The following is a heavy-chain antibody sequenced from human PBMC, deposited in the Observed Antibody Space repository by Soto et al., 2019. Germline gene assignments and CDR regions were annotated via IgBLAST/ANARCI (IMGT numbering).Heavy chain of an antibody. CDR3: AKGANHYYGPFDP. CDR1: GFTFSSFG. D-gene: IGHD3-10*01. CDR2: ISSSGATT. J-gene: IGHJ5*02. Sequence: GGSLRLSCAASGFTFSSFGMHWVRQAPGKGLEWVSTISSSGATTYYADSVKGRFTISRDNSKNTLYLQMNSLKAEDTAVYYCAKGANHYYGPFDPWGQGTLVTVSS. V-gene: IGHV3-23*01.